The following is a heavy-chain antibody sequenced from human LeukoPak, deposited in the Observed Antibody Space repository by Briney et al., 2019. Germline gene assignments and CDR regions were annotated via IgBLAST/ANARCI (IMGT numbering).Heavy chain of an antibody. J-gene: IGHJ4*02. CDR1: GFIFSSYD. Sequence: GGSLRLSCAASGFIFSSYDMHWVRQVTGKGLEWVSVIGTAGDTYYPGSVKGRFAVSRENARNSLYLQMNSLRAGDTAVYYCARPVDYNAGDYWGQGTLVTVSS. D-gene: IGHD5-12*01. V-gene: IGHV3-13*01. CDR3: ARPVDYNAGDY. CDR2: IGTAGDT.